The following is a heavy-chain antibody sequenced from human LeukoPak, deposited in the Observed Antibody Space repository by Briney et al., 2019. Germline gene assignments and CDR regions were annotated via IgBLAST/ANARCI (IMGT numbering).Heavy chain of an antibody. V-gene: IGHV3-43*02. D-gene: IGHD5-24*01. J-gene: IGHJ4*02. Sequence: PGGSLRLSCAASGFTFDDYAMHWVRHAPGKGLEWVSLISGDGGSTYYADSVKGRFTISRDNSKNSLYLQMNSLRTEDTALYYCAIDSDGGEFDYWGQGTLVTVSS. CDR3: AIDSDGGEFDY. CDR1: GFTFDDYA. CDR2: ISGDGGST.